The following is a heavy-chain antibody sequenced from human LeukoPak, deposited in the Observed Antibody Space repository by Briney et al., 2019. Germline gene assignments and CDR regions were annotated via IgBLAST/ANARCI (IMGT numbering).Heavy chain of an antibody. CDR1: GFTFSSYA. Sequence: GGSLRLSCAASGFTFSSYAMSWVRQAPGKGLEWVSAISGSGGSTYYADSVKGRFTISRDNSNNTLYLQMNSLRAEDTAVYYCAKEGILGELLTDYFDYWGQGTLVTVSS. D-gene: IGHD3-10*01. J-gene: IGHJ4*02. CDR2: ISGSGGST. V-gene: IGHV3-23*01. CDR3: AKEGILGELLTDYFDY.